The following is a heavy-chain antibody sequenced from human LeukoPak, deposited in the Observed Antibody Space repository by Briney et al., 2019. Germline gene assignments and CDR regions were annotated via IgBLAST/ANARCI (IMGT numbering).Heavy chain of an antibody. D-gene: IGHD3-10*01. CDR2: TYYASKWYN. J-gene: IGHJ3*02. Sequence: SQTLSLTCAISGDSVSSNSAAWNWIRQSPSGGLEWLGRTYYASKWYNDYATSVKSRITVNPDTSKNQFSLQLNSVTPEDTAVYYCARGRVSAFDIWGQGTMVTVTS. V-gene: IGHV6-1*01. CDR3: ARGRVSAFDI. CDR1: GDSVSSNSAA.